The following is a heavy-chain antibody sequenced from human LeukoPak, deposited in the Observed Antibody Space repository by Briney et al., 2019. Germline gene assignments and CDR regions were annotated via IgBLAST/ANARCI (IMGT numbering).Heavy chain of an antibody. D-gene: IGHD6-13*01. V-gene: IGHV4-34*01. J-gene: IGHJ6*02. CDR3: ARGMIGAAAGITYYYGMDV. CDR2: INHSGST. Sequence: SETLSLTCAVYGGSFSGYYWSWIRQPPGKGLEWIGEINHSGSTNYNPSLKSRVTISVDTSKNQFSLKLSSVTAADTAVYYCARGMIGAAAGITYYYGMDVWGQGTTVTVPS. CDR1: GGSFSGYY.